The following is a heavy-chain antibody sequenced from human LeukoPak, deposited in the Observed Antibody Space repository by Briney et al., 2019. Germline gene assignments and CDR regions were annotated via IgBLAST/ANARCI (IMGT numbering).Heavy chain of an antibody. D-gene: IGHD1-26*01. CDR2: ISGGGGNT. Sequence: TGGFLRLSCAASKFAFSSYAMSWVRQAPGKGLERVSAISGGGGNTYYADSVKGRFTISRDNSKNTLYQQMNSLRAEDTAVYYCGKNRYSGSLSPFDIWGQGTMVTVSS. V-gene: IGHV3-23*01. J-gene: IGHJ3*02. CDR1: KFAFSSYA. CDR3: GKNRYSGSLSPFDI.